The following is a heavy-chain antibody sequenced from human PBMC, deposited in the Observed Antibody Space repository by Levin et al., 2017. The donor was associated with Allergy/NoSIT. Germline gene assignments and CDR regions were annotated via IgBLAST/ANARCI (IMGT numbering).Heavy chain of an antibody. Sequence: SVKVSCKASGGTFSRNGISWVRQAPGQGFEWLGGIIPVFGPASYASYAQKFQGRVTITADESTTTVYMELSSLRSEDTAVYYCLRDSSSWLLDLEATFDSWGQGTLVTVSS. CDR2: IIPVFGPA. V-gene: IGHV1-69*13. CDR3: LRDSSSWLLDLEATFDS. CDR1: GGTFSRNG. J-gene: IGHJ4*02. D-gene: IGHD6-13*01.